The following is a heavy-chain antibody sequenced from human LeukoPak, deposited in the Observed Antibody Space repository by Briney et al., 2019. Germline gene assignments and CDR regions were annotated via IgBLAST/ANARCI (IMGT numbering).Heavy chain of an antibody. CDR2: INHSGGT. CDR1: GGSFSGYY. J-gene: IGHJ6*03. V-gene: IGHV4-34*01. CDR3: ARVKDAGGYYYYYYMDV. D-gene: IGHD3-16*01. Sequence: SETLSLTCAVYGGSFSGYYWSWLRQPPGTGLEGIGEINHSGGTKYNPSLTSRDTISLDTPKNQFSLTLSSVTAADTAMYYCARVKDAGGYYYYYYMDVWGKGTTVTVSS.